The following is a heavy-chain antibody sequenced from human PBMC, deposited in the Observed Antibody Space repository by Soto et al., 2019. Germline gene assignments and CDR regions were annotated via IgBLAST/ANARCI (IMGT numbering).Heavy chain of an antibody. CDR2: INHTGGT. CDR1: GGSVSGYY. Sequence: SETLSLRCAVYGGSVSGYYWNWSRQPPGKGLEWIGEINHTGGTHYNPSLKSRVTMSVDTSKNQFSLRLSSVTAADTTIYYWATRLPVFGFLLSPVDHWGQGTQVT. D-gene: IGHD3-3*01. V-gene: IGHV4-34*01. J-gene: IGHJ5*02. CDR3: ATRLPVFGFLLSPVDH.